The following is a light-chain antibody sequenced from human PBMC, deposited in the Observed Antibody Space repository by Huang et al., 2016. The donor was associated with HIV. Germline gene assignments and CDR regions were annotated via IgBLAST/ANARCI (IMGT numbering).Light chain of an antibody. CDR2: WAS. J-gene: IGKJ1*01. CDR1: QNLLYSSNNKNY. CDR3: QQYCSSLWT. V-gene: IGKV4-1*01. Sequence: DIVMTQSPDSLTVSLGERATIHCKSSQNLLYSSNNKNYLNWYQQKPGQPPKLLIYWASARESGVPDRFSGGGAGTNFTLSINSLQAEDVAVYYYQQYCSSLWTFGQGTKVEIK.